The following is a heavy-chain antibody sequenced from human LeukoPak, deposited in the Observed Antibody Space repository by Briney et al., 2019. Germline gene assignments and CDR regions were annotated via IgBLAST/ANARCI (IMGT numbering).Heavy chain of an antibody. CDR3: ARAGARGPYYYYYMDV. Sequence: PSETLSLTCTVSGGSISSYYWSWIRQPAGKGLEWIGRIYTSGSTNYNPSLKSRVTMSVDTSKNQFSLKLSSVTAADTAVYYCARAGARGPYYYYYMDVWGKGTTVTVSS. CDR1: GGSISSYY. V-gene: IGHV4-4*07. CDR2: IYTSGST. J-gene: IGHJ6*03.